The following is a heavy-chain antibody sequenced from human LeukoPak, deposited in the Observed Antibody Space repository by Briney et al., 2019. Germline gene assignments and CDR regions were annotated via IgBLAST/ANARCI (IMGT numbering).Heavy chain of an antibody. CDR1: GFTFSKCW. J-gene: IGHJ4*02. Sequence: GGPLRLSCAASGFTFSKCWMLWVRQAPGKGLESVSRINTDGTVTTYADSVKGRFTVSRDNADNTMFLQMNSVRDEDTAVYYCATKQWLAPPPDSWGQGTPVTVSS. D-gene: IGHD6-19*01. V-gene: IGHV3-74*01. CDR3: ATKQWLAPPPDS. CDR2: INTDGTVT.